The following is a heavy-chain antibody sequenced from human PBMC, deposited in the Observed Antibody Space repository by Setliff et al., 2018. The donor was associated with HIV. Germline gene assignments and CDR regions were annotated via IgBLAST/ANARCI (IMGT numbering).Heavy chain of an antibody. CDR1: GYTFTDYY. J-gene: IGHJ4*02. D-gene: IGHD2-15*01. CDR3: AALGRSGTYYFDY. Sequence: ASVKVSCKASGYTFTDYYMHWVQQAPGKGLEWMGRLDAEDGETIYAEKFQGRVTITADTSTGTAYMALSSLRPDDTAVYFCAALGRSGTYYFDYWGQGTLVTVSS. V-gene: IGHV1-69-2*01. CDR2: LDAEDGET.